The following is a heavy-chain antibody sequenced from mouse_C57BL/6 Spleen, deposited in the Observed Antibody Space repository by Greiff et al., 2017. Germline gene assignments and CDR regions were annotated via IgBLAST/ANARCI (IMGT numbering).Heavy chain of an antibody. Sequence: EVKVVESGEGLVKPGGSLKLSCAASGFTFSSYAMSWVRQTPEKRLEWVAYISSGGDYIYYADTVKGRFTISRDNARNTLYLQMSSLKSEDTAMYYCTRRDGNYVMDYWGQGTSVTVSS. D-gene: IGHD2-1*01. J-gene: IGHJ4*01. CDR1: GFTFSSYA. CDR3: TRRDGNYVMDY. V-gene: IGHV5-9-1*02. CDR2: ISSGGDYI.